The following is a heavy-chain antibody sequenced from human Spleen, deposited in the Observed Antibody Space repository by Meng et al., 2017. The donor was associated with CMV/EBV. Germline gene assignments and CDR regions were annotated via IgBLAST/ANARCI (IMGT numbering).Heavy chain of an antibody. CDR2: INRDGSST. D-gene: IGHD2/OR15-2a*01. CDR1: GYTFDDYG. V-gene: IGHV3-74*03. Sequence: SCKASGYTFDDYGMSWVRQAPGKGLVWVARINRDGSSTKYADSVKGRFTISRDNAKNTLYLQMNSLRVEDTAVYYCARDVNLQPDYWGQGTLVTVSS. CDR3: ARDVNLQPDY. J-gene: IGHJ4*02.